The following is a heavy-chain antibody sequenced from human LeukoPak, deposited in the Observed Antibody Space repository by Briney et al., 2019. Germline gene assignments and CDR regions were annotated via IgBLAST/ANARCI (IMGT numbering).Heavy chain of an antibody. CDR2: ISAYNGNT. Sequence: EASVKVSCKASGGTFNSYAISWVRQAPGQGLEWMGWISAYNGNTNYAQKLQGRVTMTTDTSTSTAYMELRSLRSDDTAVYYCARENTGDRGGAFDIWGQGTMVTVSS. J-gene: IGHJ3*02. CDR3: ARENTGDRGGAFDI. V-gene: IGHV1-18*01. D-gene: IGHD7-27*01. CDR1: GGTFNSYA.